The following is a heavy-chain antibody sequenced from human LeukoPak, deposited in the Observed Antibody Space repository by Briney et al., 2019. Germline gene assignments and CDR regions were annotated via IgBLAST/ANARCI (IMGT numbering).Heavy chain of an antibody. CDR3: ARERYCSGGSCYPFDY. CDR2: IYYSGST. V-gene: IGHV4-39*07. CDR1: GGSISSSSYY. J-gene: IGHJ4*02. Sequence: SETLSLTCTVSGGSISSSSYYWGWIRQPPGKGLEWIGSIYYSGSTYYNPSLKSRVTISVDKTKNQFSLKLSSVTAADTAVYYCARERYCSGGSCYPFDYWGQGTLVTVSS. D-gene: IGHD2-15*01.